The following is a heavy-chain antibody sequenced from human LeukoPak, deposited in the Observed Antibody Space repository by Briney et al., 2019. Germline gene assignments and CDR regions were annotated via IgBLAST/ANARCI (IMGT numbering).Heavy chain of an antibody. CDR1: GGTFSSYT. CDR3: ASESGSYNDAFDI. V-gene: IGHV1-69*02. J-gene: IGHJ3*02. Sequence: SVKVSCKASGGTFSSYTISWVRQAPGQGLELMGRIIPILGIANYAQKFQGRVTITADKSTSTAYMELSSLRSEDTAVYYCASESGSYNDAFDIWGQGTMVTVSS. CDR2: IIPILGIA. D-gene: IGHD1-26*01.